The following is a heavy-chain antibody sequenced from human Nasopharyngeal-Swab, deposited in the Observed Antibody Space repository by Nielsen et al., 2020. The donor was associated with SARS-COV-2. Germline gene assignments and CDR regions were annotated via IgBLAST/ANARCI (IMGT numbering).Heavy chain of an antibody. CDR2: ISSSSSTI. CDR1: GFTFSSYS. J-gene: IGHJ4*02. V-gene: IGHV3-48*01. Sequence: GGSLRLSCAASGFTFSSYSMNWVRQAPGKGLEWVSYISSSSSTIYYADSVKGRFTISRDNAKNSLYLQMNSLRAEDTAVYYCAREAPPPYYDFWSGYYHFDYWGQGTLVTVSS. D-gene: IGHD3-3*01. CDR3: AREAPPPYYDFWSGYYHFDY.